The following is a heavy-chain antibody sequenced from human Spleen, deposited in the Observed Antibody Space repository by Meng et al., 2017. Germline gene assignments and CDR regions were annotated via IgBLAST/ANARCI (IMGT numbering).Heavy chain of an antibody. V-gene: IGHV4-34*01. J-gene: IGHJ4*02. CDR3: ARSVIMIPPPGYFDY. Sequence: QVQLQQWGAGLLKPSETLSLTCAVYGGSFSGYYWSWIRQPPGKDLEWIGEINHSGSTHYNPSLTSRVSISVDTSKNQFSLKLTSVTAADTAVYYCARSVIMIPPPGYFDYWGQGTLVTVSS. CDR2: INHSGST. D-gene: IGHD3-16*01. CDR1: GGSFSGYY.